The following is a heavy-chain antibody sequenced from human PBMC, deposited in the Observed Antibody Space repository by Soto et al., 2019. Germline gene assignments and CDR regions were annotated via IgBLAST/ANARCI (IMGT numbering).Heavy chain of an antibody. D-gene: IGHD1-26*01. Sequence: QLQLQESGPGLVKPSETLSLTCTVSGGSISSSSYYWGWIRQPPGKGLEWIGSIYYSGSTYYNQSLKSRVTISVDTSKNQFSLRLSSVTAADTAVYYCARGRPLRIVGAPLRSYGMDVWGQGTTVTVSS. CDR1: GGSISSSSYY. J-gene: IGHJ6*02. CDR2: IYYSGST. CDR3: ARGRPLRIVGAPLRSYGMDV. V-gene: IGHV4-39*01.